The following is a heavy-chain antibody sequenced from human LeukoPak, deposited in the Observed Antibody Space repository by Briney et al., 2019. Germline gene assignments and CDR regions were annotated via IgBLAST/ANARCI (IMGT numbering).Heavy chain of an antibody. J-gene: IGHJ3*02. CDR1: GFTFSSYA. CDR3: ARDAVGSGYLDDAFDI. Sequence: GGSLRLSCAASGFTFSSYAMHWVRQAPGKGLEWVAVISYDRSNKYYADSVKGRFTISRDNSKNTLYLQMNSLRAEDTAVYYCARDAVGSGYLDDAFDIWGQGTMVTVSS. V-gene: IGHV3-30-3*01. CDR2: ISYDRSNK. D-gene: IGHD3-22*01.